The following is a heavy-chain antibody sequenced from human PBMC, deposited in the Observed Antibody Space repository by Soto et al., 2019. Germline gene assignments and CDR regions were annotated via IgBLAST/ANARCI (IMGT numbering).Heavy chain of an antibody. Sequence: QAQVVQSGAEGRKPGSSVKLSCKASEGTFNSYAIAWVRQAPGQGLEWMGGIIPYYNTLNYAQKFQDRVTITEDDSTNTVYMELSSLRSDDTAVYFCASGASRWYPYFFDSWAQGTLVTVSS. CDR3: ASGASRWYPYFFDS. V-gene: IGHV1-69*01. D-gene: IGHD6-13*01. J-gene: IGHJ4*02. CDR1: EGTFNSYA. CDR2: IIPYYNTL.